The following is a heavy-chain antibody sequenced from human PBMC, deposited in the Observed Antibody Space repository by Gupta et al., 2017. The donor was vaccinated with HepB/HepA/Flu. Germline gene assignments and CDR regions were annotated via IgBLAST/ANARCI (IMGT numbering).Heavy chain of an antibody. CDR2: IKSKTDGGTT. CDR1: GFTFSNAW. Sequence: EVQLVESGGGLVKPGGSLRLSCAASGFTFSNAWMSWVRQAPGKGLEWVGRIKSKTDGGTTDYAAPVKGRFTISRDDSKNTLYLQMNSLKTEDTAVYYCTTDRVVYYYFDYWGQGTLVTVSS. V-gene: IGHV3-15*01. CDR3: TTDRVVYYYFDY. D-gene: IGHD5/OR15-5a*01. J-gene: IGHJ4*02.